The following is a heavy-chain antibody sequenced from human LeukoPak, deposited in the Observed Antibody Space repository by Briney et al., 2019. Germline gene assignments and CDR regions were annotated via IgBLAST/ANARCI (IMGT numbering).Heavy chain of an antibody. CDR3: SRDGGASDESAFDF. CDR2: IRRKRQSYST. CDR1: GFTFSDYI. D-gene: IGHD3-16*01. V-gene: IGHV3-72*01. J-gene: IGHJ3*01. Sequence: GGFLRLSCEASGFTFSDYILDWVRQAPGKGLEWVGRIRRKRQSYSTEYAASVKGRFTISRDDSKNSLFLDMNSLKTEDTAVYHCSRDGGASDESAFDFWGRGTMVTVSS.